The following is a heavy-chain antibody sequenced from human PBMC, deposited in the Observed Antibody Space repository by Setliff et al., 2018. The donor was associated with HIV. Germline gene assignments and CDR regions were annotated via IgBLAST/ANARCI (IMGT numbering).Heavy chain of an antibody. V-gene: IGHV4-39*01. CDR1: GDSISSSYYS. CDR2: VSYDGTT. J-gene: IGHJ4*02. Sequence: TSETLSLTCTIFGDSISSSYYSWSWIRQSPGKGLHWIGTVSYDGTTYYNPTLDSRVSISVEASRIQFSLNLTSVTASDTAFYFCARHAFNGGWFGQVLLPYFDNLGRGILVTVS. CDR3: ARHAFNGGWFGQVLLPYFDN. D-gene: IGHD3-10*01.